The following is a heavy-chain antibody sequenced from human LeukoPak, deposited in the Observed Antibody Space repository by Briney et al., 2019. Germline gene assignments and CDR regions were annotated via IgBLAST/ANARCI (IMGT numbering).Heavy chain of an antibody. CDR1: GSIVSSNY. D-gene: IGHD5-18*01. J-gene: IGHJ1*01. V-gene: IGHV3-53*01. Sequence: GGSLRLSCAASGSIVSSNYMSWVRQAPGKGLEWVSVIYSDGSTYYADSVKGRFTISRDNSKNTLYLQMNSLRVEDTAVYYCARAMRGYSYILEHWGQGTLVTVSS. CDR3: ARAMRGYSYILEH. CDR2: IYSDGST.